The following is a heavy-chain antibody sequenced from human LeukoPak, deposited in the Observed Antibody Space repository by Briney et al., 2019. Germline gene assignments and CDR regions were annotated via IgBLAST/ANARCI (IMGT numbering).Heavy chain of an antibody. CDR3: ARGLVVVVAAIDAFDI. Sequence: PSETLSLTCAVYGGSFSGYSWSWIRQPPGKGLEWIGEINHSGSTNYNPSLKSRVTIPVDTSKHQFSLKLSSVTAADTAVYYCARGLVVVVAAIDAFDIWGQGTMVTVSS. V-gene: IGHV4-34*01. CDR2: INHSGST. J-gene: IGHJ3*02. CDR1: GGSFSGYS. D-gene: IGHD2-15*01.